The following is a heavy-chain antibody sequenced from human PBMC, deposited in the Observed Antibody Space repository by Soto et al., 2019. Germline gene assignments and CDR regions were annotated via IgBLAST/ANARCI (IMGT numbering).Heavy chain of an antibody. CDR2: IYYSGST. Sequence: QVQLQESGPGLVKPSQTLSLTCTVSGGSISSGDYYWSWIRQPPGKGLEWIGYIYYSGSTYYNPSLKGRVTISVDTSKNQFSLKLSSVTAADTAVYYCAREEHKYGNAFDIWGQGTMVTVSS. J-gene: IGHJ3*02. CDR1: GGSISSGDYY. V-gene: IGHV4-30-4*01. CDR3: AREEHKYGNAFDI. D-gene: IGHD1-1*01.